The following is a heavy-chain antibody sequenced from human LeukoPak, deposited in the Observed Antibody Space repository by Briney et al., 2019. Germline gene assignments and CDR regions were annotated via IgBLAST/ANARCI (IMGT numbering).Heavy chain of an antibody. CDR2: IYSGGST. CDR3: AKDPGVVPAHYFDY. CDR1: GFTVSSNY. J-gene: IGHJ4*02. Sequence: GGSLRLSCAASGFTVSSNYMSWVRQAPGKGLEWVSVIYSGGSTYYADSVKGRFTISGDNSKNTLYLQMNSLRAEDTAVYYCAKDPGVVPAHYFDYWGQGTLVTVSS. V-gene: IGHV3-53*01. D-gene: IGHD2-2*01.